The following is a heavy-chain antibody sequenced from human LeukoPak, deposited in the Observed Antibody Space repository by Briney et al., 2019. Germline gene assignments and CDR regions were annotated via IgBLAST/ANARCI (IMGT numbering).Heavy chain of an antibody. Sequence: TGGSLRLSCAASGFTFSTYAMSWVRQAPGKGLEWVSAISGSGGSTYYADSVKGRFTISRDNSKNTLYLQMNSLRAEDTAVYYCTRVGTAIPFDYWGQGTLVTVSS. CDR3: TRVGTAIPFDY. D-gene: IGHD2-21*02. CDR2: ISGSGGST. CDR1: GFTFSTYA. V-gene: IGHV3-23*01. J-gene: IGHJ4*02.